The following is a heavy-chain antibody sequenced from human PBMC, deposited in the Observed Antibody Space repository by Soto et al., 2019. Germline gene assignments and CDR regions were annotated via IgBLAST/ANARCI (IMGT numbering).Heavy chain of an antibody. CDR1: GGTFSSYT. Sequence: QVQLVQSGAEVKKPGSSVKVSCKASGGTFSSYTISWVRQAPGQGLEWMGRIIPILGIANYAQKFQGRVTITADKPTSTAYMELSSLRSEDTAVYYCARDHCSSTSCYLVYFDYWGQGTLVTVSS. D-gene: IGHD2-2*01. J-gene: IGHJ4*02. CDR3: ARDHCSSTSCYLVYFDY. CDR2: IIPILGIA. V-gene: IGHV1-69*08.